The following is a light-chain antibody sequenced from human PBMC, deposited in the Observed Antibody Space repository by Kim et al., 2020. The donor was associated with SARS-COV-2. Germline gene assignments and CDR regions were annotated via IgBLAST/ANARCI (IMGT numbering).Light chain of an antibody. CDR1: QSISSY. CDR3: QQSYRTPLT. V-gene: IGKV1-39*01. Sequence: ASVGDRVTIPCRASQSISSYLNWYQQKPGKAPKLLIFAASSLESGVPSRFSGSGSGTDFTLTISILQPEDFATYYCQQSYRTPLTFGGGTKVDIK. CDR2: AAS. J-gene: IGKJ4*01.